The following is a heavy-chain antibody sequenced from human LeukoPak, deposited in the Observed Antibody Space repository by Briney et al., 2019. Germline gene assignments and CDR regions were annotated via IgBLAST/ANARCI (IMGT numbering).Heavy chain of an antibody. Sequence: PETLSLTCAVYGGSFSGYYWSWIRQPPGKGLEWIGEINHSGSTNYNPSLKSRVTISVDTSKNQFSLKLSSVTAADTVVYYCARVAAAGTYYYYYGMDVWGQGPTVTVSS. CDR2: INHSGST. J-gene: IGHJ6*02. D-gene: IGHD6-13*01. CDR1: GGSFSGYY. CDR3: ARVAAAGTYYYYYGMDV. V-gene: IGHV4-34*01.